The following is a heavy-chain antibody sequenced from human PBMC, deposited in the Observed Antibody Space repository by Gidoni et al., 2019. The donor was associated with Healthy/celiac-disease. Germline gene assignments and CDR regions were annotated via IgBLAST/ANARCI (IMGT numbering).Heavy chain of an antibody. Sequence: QVQLVQSGAEVKKPGASVKVSCKPSGYTFSSYYMHWVRQAPGQGLEWMGIINHSGGSTSYAQKFQGRVTMTRDTSTSTVYMELSSLRSEDTAVYYCARDAVYYYGSGSLIDYWGQGTLVTVSS. J-gene: IGHJ4*02. CDR3: ARDAVYYYGSGSLIDY. D-gene: IGHD3-10*01. CDR2: INHSGGST. V-gene: IGHV1-46*03. CDR1: GYTFSSYY.